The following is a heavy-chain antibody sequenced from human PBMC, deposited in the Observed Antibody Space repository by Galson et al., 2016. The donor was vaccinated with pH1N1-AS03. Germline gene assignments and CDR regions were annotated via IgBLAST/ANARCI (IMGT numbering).Heavy chain of an antibody. CDR1: GFAFSTCG. CDR3: AKDHSNFYGMDV. CDR2: ISSGSDYK. V-gene: IGHV3-23*01. D-gene: IGHD4-11*01. Sequence: SLRLSCAASGFAFSTCGMSWVRQAPGKGPEWVSSISSGSDYKYYSDSVKGRFTISRDNSKNTVYLQMNSLRAGDTAVYYCAKDHSNFYGMDVWGQGTTVTVSS. J-gene: IGHJ6*02.